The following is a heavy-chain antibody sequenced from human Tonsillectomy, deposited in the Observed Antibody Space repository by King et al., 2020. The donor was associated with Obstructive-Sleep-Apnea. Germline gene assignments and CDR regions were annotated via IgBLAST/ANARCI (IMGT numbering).Heavy chain of an antibody. CDR3: TTLEWEDY. D-gene: IGHD1-26*01. Sequence: VQLVESGGGLVKPGGSLRLSFAASGFTFSNAWMSWVGQAPGKGLDWVGRIKARSYGGTTDYAAPVKGRRTISRDDSKNTLYLQINSLKTEDTAVYYCTTLEWEDYWGQGTLVTVSS. CDR2: IKARSYGGTT. V-gene: IGHV3-15*01. J-gene: IGHJ4*02. CDR1: GFTFSNAW.